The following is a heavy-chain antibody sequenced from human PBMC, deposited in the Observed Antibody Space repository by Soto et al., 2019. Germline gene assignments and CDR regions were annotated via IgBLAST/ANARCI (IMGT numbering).Heavy chain of an antibody. CDR3: AKNADFWSWGMHV. D-gene: IGHD3-3*01. J-gene: IGHJ6*02. CDR1: GFTFNSFA. V-gene: IGHV3-23*01. CDR2: ISSSGDGK. Sequence: HPGGSLRLSCAASGFTFNSFAMTWVRQAPGKGLEWVSIISSSGDGKYYVDSVKGRFTISRDNSRNTLNLQMNSLRAEDTAVYYCAKNADFWSWGMHVPGHATTVTLSS.